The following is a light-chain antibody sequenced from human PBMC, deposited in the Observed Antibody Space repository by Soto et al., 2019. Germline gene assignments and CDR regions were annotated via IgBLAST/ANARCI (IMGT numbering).Light chain of an antibody. CDR1: QSVSSY. Sequence: EIVMTQSPATLSVSPGERVTLSCRASQSVSSYLTWYQQKPGQAPRLLIYGASTRATGTPVRFSGSGSGTEFTLTISSLQSEDFVVYHCQQYNNWPLTFGGGTKVEIK. V-gene: IGKV3-15*01. CDR3: QQYNNWPLT. CDR2: GAS. J-gene: IGKJ4*01.